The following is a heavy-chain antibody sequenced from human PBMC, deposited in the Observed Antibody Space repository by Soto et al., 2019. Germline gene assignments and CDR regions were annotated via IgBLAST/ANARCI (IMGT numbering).Heavy chain of an antibody. D-gene: IGHD5-18*01. Sequence: PSETLSLTCAVYGGSFIGYYWSWIRQPPGKGLEWIGEINHSGSTNYNPSLKSRVTISVDTSKNQFSLKLSSVTAADTAVYYCARTWIQLWSRGNFDYWGQGTLVTVSS. CDR2: INHSGST. CDR1: GGSFIGYY. V-gene: IGHV4-34*01. CDR3: ARTWIQLWSRGNFDY. J-gene: IGHJ4*02.